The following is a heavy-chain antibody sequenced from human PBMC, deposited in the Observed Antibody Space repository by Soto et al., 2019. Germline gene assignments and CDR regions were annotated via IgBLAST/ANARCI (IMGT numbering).Heavy chain of an antibody. CDR2: IGGSGGRT. Sequence: EVQLLESGGGLVQPGGSLRLSCAASGFTFSTYAMSWVRQAPGKGLEWVSAIGGSGGRTYYADSVKGRFTISRDNSKKSLYMQMNRLGADDGAVYYCGGGTGSSSRDYGGQGTLVTVSS. V-gene: IGHV3-23*01. CDR1: GFTFSTYA. CDR3: GGGTGSSSRDY. J-gene: IGHJ4*02. D-gene: IGHD6-13*01.